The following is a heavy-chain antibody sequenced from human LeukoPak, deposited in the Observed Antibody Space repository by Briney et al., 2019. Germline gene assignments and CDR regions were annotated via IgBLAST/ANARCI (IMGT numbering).Heavy chain of an antibody. D-gene: IGHD4-17*01. CDR2: ISSSSRYI. V-gene: IGHV3-21*01. Sequence: GGSLRLSCAASGFTFSSYSMNWVRQAPGKGLEWVSSISSSSRYIYYADSVKGRFTISRDNAKNSLYLQMNSLRAEDTAVYYCARDYGEGGYFDYWGQGTLVTVSS. CDR1: GFTFSSYS. CDR3: ARDYGEGGYFDY. J-gene: IGHJ4*02.